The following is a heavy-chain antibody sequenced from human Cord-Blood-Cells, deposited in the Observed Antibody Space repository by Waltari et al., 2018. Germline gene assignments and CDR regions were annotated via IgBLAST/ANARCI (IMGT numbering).Heavy chain of an antibody. V-gene: IGHV4-34*01. J-gene: IGHJ6*03. CDR3: ASSSPDDYYYYMDV. D-gene: IGHD2-2*01. CDR2: SNHSGST. Sequence: QVQLQQWGAGLLKPSETLSLTCAVYGGSFSGYYWRWIRQTPGEGLEWIGESNHSGSTNYNPSLKSRVTISVDTSKNQFSLELSSVTAADTAVYYCASSSPDDYYYYMDVWGKGTTVTVSS. CDR1: GGSFSGYY.